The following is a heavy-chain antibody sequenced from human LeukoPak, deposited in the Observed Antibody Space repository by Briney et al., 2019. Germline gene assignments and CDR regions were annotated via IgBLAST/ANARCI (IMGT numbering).Heavy chain of an antibody. CDR3: AREDRSYHGMDV. CDR1: GFTFSSYD. V-gene: IGHV3-13*01. D-gene: IGHD2-15*01. CDR2: IGTAGDT. Sequence: GGSLRLSCAASGFTFSSYDMHWVRQATGKGLEWVSAIGTAGDTYYPGSVKGRFTISRENAKNSLYLQMNSLRAGDTAAYYCAREDRSYHGMDVWGQGTTVTVSS. J-gene: IGHJ6*02.